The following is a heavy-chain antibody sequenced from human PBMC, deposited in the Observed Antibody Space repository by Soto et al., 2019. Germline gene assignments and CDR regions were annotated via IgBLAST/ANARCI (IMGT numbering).Heavy chain of an antibody. Sequence: GGSLRLSCAASRFTFSSFEMNWVRQAPGKGLEWISYISSVGGTRYYADSVRGRFTISRDNAKNSLYLQMNSLRAEDTAVYYCARDRSGGSSGWPSYYYYGMDVWGQGTTVTVSS. CDR1: RFTFSSFE. V-gene: IGHV3-48*03. CDR2: ISSVGGTR. J-gene: IGHJ6*02. D-gene: IGHD6-19*01. CDR3: ARDRSGGSSGWPSYYYYGMDV.